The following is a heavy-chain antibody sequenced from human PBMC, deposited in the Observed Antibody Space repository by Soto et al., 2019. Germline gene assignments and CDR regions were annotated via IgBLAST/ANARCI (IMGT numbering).Heavy chain of an antibody. CDR2: ISSRSDI. V-gene: IGHV3-21*01. D-gene: IGHD2-2*02. CDR3: AREYTAWPLAYGLDV. J-gene: IGHJ6*02. CDR1: GFTFSTYS. Sequence: SXGSLRLSCVVSGFTFSTYSINGVRQAPGKGLEWVSSISSRSDIYYADSVKGRFTISRDNAKNSVSLQMNSLRAEDTAVYYCAREYTAWPLAYGLDVWGQGTTVTVSS.